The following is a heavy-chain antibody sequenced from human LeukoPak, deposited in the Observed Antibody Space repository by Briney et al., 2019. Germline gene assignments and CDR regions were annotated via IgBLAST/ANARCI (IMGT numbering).Heavy chain of an antibody. J-gene: IGHJ3*02. Sequence: SETLSLTCAVYGGSFIGYYWSWIRQPPGKGLEWIGEINHSGSTNYNPSLKGRVTISVDTSKNQFSLKLSSVTAADTAVYYCARRCCSSTSCYSFDAFDIWGQGTMVTVSS. CDR1: GGSFIGYY. V-gene: IGHV4-34*01. CDR3: ARRCCSSTSCYSFDAFDI. D-gene: IGHD2-2*02. CDR2: INHSGST.